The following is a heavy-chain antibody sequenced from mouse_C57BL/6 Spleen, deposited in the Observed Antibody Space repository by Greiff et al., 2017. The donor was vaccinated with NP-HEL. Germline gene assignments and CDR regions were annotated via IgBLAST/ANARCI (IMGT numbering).Heavy chain of an antibody. CDR3: ARGGGSSWFAY. V-gene: IGHV1-64*01. Sequence: QVQLQQPGAELVKPGASVKLSCKASGYTFTSYWMHWVKQRPGQGLEWLGMIHPNSGSTNYNEKFKSKAKLTVDKSSSTAYMQLSSLTSEDSAVYYCARGGGSSWFAYWGQGTLVTVSA. CDR2: IHPNSGST. CDR1: GYTFTSYW. J-gene: IGHJ3*01.